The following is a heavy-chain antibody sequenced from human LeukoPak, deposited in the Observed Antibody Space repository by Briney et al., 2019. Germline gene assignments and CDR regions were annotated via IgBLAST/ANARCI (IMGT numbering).Heavy chain of an antibody. CDR3: ARGEYYYDGGY. J-gene: IGHJ4*02. Sequence: GGSLRLSCAASGFTFSTYTMNWVRQAPGKGLEWVANIKQDGSEKYLVDSVKGRFTISRDNAKNSLYLQMESLRAEDTAVYYCARGEYYYDGGYWGQGTLVTVSS. CDR2: IKQDGSEK. CDR1: GFTFSTYT. V-gene: IGHV3-7*04. D-gene: IGHD3-22*01.